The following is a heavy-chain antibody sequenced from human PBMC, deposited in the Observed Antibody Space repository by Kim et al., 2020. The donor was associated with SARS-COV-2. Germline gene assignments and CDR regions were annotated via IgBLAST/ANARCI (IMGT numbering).Heavy chain of an antibody. CDR2: IYWDDDK. J-gene: IGHJ4*02. CDR3: AHTLMVRVVIGSVFDY. D-gene: IGHD3-10*01. Sequence: SGPTLVNPTQTLTLTCTFSGFSLSTSGVGVGWIRQPPGKALEWLALIYWDDDKRYSPSLKSRLTITKDTSKNQVVLTMTKMDPVDTATYYCAHTLMVRVVIGSVFDYWGQGTLVTVSS. V-gene: IGHV2-5*02. CDR1: GFSLSTSGVG.